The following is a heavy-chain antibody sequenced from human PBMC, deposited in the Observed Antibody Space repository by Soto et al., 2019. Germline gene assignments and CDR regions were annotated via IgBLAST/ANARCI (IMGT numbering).Heavy chain of an antibody. CDR1: GGTFSSYA. CDR2: IIPIFGTA. D-gene: IGHD6-19*01. J-gene: IGHJ6*02. V-gene: IGHV1-69*12. CDR3: ARDWVSGWYGSYYGMDV. Sequence: QVQLVQSGAEVKKPGSSVKVSCKASGGTFSSYAISWVRQALGQGLEWMGGIIPIFGTANYAQKFQGRVTISAHQSTSTAYMELSSLRSEDTAVYYSARDWVSGWYGSYYGMDVWRQGTTVTVSS.